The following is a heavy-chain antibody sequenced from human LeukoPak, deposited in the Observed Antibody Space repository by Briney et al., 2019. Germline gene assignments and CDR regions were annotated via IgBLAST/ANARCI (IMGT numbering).Heavy chain of an antibody. CDR3: ARDGAGVAGTWNDAFDI. D-gene: IGHD6-19*01. J-gene: IGHJ3*02. CDR2: IYHSGST. CDR1: GYSISSGYY. Sequence: SETLSLTCTVSGYSISSGYYWGWIRQPPGKGLEWIGSIYHSGSTYYNPSLKSRVTISVDTSKNQFSLKLSSVTAADTAVYYCARDGAGVAGTWNDAFDIWGQGTMVTVSS. V-gene: IGHV4-38-2*02.